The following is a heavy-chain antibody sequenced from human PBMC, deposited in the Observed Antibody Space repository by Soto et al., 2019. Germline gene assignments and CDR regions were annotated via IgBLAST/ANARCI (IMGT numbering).Heavy chain of an antibody. CDR2: ITGSGAPA. D-gene: IGHD2-8*01. CDR1: GFTFSTYA. CDR3: AKHPNGDYVGAFDF. V-gene: IGHV3-23*01. Sequence: EVQLLESGGGLVQPGGSLRISCAASGFTFSTYALTWVRQPPGKGLEWVAAITGSGAPANYADSVKGRFTISRDNSKNNLYLQISSLTAEETAVYSCAKHPNGDYVGAFDFWGRGTLVTVSS. J-gene: IGHJ3*01.